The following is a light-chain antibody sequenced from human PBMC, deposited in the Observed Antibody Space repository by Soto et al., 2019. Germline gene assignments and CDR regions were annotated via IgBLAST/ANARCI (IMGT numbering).Light chain of an antibody. V-gene: IGLV2-14*01. CDR2: DVS. J-gene: IGLJ2*01. CDR3: SSYTSSSTPVV. CDR1: SSDVGGYNY. Sequence: QSVLTQPASVSGSPGQSITISCTGTSSDVGGYNYVSWYQQHPCKAPKLMIYDVSNRPSGVSNRFSGSKSGNTASLTISGLQAEDEADYYCSSYTSSSTPVVFGGGTKLTVL.